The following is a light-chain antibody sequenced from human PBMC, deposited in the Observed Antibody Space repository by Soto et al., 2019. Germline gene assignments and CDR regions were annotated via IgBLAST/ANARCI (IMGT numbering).Light chain of an antibody. CDR1: QSLVYSDGNTY. CDR3: RQSTYWRLLT. V-gene: IGKV2-30*01. J-gene: IGKJ4*01. Sequence: DVVMTQSPLSLPVTLGQPASISCRSSQSLVYSDGNTYLNWFHQRQGQSPRRLIYKFSNRDTGIRDIFRGSESGNNFTLKISRVEAVNVGVYFCRQSTYWRLLTFGGGTKVEIK. CDR2: KFS.